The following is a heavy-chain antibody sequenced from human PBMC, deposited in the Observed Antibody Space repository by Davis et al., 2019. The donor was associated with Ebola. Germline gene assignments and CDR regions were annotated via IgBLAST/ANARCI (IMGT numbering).Heavy chain of an antibody. CDR1: GFTFSSYS. CDR2: LPGSGSHQ. CDR3: ARNYHSTEYYDEFGDY. Sequence: PGGSLRLSCAASGFTFSSYSLGWVRQAPGKGLEWVASLPGSGSHQYYADSVQGRFTISRDNAKNSLYLQMNSLRAEDTAVYYCARNYHSTEYYDEFGDYWGQGTLVTVSS. D-gene: IGHD3-3*01. J-gene: IGHJ4*02. V-gene: IGHV3-21*06.